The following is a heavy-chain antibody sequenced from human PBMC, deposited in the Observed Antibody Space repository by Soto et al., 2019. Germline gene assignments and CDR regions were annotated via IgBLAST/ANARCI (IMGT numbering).Heavy chain of an antibody. J-gene: IGHJ4*02. CDR1: GYTFTTFG. D-gene: IGHD4-17*01. CDR3: ARGLTYGDFDY. V-gene: IGHV1-18*01. Sequence: QVQMVQSGVEVRKTGASVRVSCKTSGYTFTTFGIHWLRQAPGQGLEWMGCLTAYDSKRNFAQKFQDRLTMTMDITTSTGYMELSGLRSDDTAVYFCARGLTYGDFDYWGRGTQVAVSS. CDR2: LTAYDSKR.